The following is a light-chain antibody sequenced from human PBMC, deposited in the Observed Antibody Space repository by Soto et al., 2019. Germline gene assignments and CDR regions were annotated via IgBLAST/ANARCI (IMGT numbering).Light chain of an antibody. Sequence: EIVLTQSPATLSLSPGERATLSCRASQSIGSYLAWYQQKSGQAPRLLIYDSSNRATGIPARFSGSGSGTEFTLTISGLQSDDFALFFCQHYYKWPLSFGGGTKVEIK. J-gene: IGKJ4*01. CDR3: QHYYKWPLS. CDR1: QSIGSY. CDR2: DSS. V-gene: IGKV3D-15*01.